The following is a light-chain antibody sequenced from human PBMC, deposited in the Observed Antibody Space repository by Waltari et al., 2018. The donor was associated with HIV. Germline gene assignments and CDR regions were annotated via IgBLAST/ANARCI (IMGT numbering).Light chain of an antibody. Sequence: SYELTQPPSVSVSPGQTARITCSGDALPKKFAYWYQQKSGQAPVLVINEDSKRPSEIPQRFSGSSSETMATLTISGAQVADEADYYCYSTDNSGTHIRVFGGGTKLTVL. J-gene: IGLJ2*01. V-gene: IGLV3-10*01. CDR1: ALPKKF. CDR3: YSTDNSGTHIRV. CDR2: EDS.